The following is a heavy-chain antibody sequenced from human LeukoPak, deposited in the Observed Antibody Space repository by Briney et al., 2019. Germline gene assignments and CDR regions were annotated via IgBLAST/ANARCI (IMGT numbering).Heavy chain of an antibody. Sequence: GGSLRLSCTASRFTFNIYAMHWVRQAPGKGLEWVSSISSSSSYIYYADSVKGRFTISRDNAKNSLYLQMNSLRAEDTAVYFCASGYYDILTGYYPFYFESWGQGTLVTVSS. D-gene: IGHD3-9*01. CDR1: RFTFNIYA. V-gene: IGHV3-21*01. J-gene: IGHJ4*02. CDR2: ISSSSSYI. CDR3: ASGYYDILTGYYPFYFES.